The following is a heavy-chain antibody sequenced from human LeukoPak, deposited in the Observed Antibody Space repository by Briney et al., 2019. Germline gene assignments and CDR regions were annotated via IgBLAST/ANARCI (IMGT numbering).Heavy chain of an antibody. CDR3: ARGGLPPYYYYGMDV. V-gene: IGHV1-46*01. CDR2: INPSGGST. J-gene: IGHJ6*04. CDR1: GYTFTSYY. Sequence: ASVKVSCKASGYTFTSYYMHWVRQAPGQGLEWMGIINPSGGSTSYAQKFQGRVTMTRDTSTSTVYMELSSLGSEDTAVYYCARGGLPPYYYYGMDVRGKGTTVTVSS.